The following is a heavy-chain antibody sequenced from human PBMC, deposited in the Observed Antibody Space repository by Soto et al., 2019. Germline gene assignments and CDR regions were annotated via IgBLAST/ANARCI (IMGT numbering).Heavy chain of an antibody. D-gene: IGHD2-2*02. CDR2: IKPDGSEE. V-gene: IGHV3-7*01. CDR3: AMSYTESYANWFDP. CDR1: GFSLDNYW. Sequence: EVHLVDSGGGLVQPGGSLRLSCVASGFSLDNYWVSWVRQAPGKGLEWVANIKPDGSEEYYVDSVKGRFTISRDNSRNSVFLQMNSLRAEDTATSHCAMSYTESYANWFDPWGQGTLVTVSS. J-gene: IGHJ5*02.